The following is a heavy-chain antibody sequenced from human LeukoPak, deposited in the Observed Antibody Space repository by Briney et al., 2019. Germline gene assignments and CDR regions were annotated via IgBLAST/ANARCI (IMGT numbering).Heavy chain of an antibody. CDR1: GYTFTSYY. J-gene: IGHJ4*02. V-gene: IGHV1-46*01. D-gene: IGHD3-22*01. CDR3: ARGEAYYYDSSGYYQVGYYFDY. CDR2: INPSGGST. Sequence: ASVKVSCKASGYTFTSYYMHWVRQAPGQGLEWMGIINPSGGSTSYAQKFQGRVTMTRDTSTSTVYMELSSLRYEDTAVYYCARGEAYYYDSSGYYQVGYYFDYWGQGTLVTVSS.